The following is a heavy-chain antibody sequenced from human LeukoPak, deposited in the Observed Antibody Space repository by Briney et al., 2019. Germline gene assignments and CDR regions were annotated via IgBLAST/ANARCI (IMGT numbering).Heavy chain of an antibody. D-gene: IGHD5-24*01. Sequence: GGSLRLSCSASGFTFSSHAMHWVRQAPGKGLEYVSAISSNGGSTYYADSVKGRFTISRDNSKNTLYLQMSSLRAEDTAVYYCVKDGRMATITYNDLFDYWGRGTLVTVSS. CDR3: VKDGRMATITYNDLFDY. CDR2: ISSNGGST. V-gene: IGHV3-64D*06. CDR1: GFTFSSHA. J-gene: IGHJ4*02.